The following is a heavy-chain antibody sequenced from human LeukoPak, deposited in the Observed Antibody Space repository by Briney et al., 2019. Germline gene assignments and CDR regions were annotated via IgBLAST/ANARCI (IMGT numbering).Heavy chain of an antibody. CDR3: ARENTENWYFDL. J-gene: IGHJ2*01. CDR2: IYYSGST. Sequence: SETLSLTCTVSGGSISSSSYYWGWIRQPPGKGLEWIGSIYYSGSTYYNPSLKSRVTISVDTSKNQFSLKLSSVTAADTAVYYCARENTENWYFDLWGRGTLVTVSS. D-gene: IGHD5-18*01. CDR1: GGSISSSSYY. V-gene: IGHV4-39*07.